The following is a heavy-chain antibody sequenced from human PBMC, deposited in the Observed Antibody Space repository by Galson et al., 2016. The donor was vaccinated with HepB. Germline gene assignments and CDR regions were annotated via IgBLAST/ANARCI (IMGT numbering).Heavy chain of an antibody. CDR1: GFRFSSYG. D-gene: IGHD3-10*01. CDR2: ILYDGSKK. V-gene: IGHV3-30*18. CDR3: AKDPYYYGSGIDLSFDY. Sequence: SLRLSCAASGFRFSSYGMHWVRQASGKGLEWVAVILYDGSKKYYADTVKGRFTISRDTSKNTLYLQMNSLRAEDTAVYYCAKDPYYYGSGIDLSFDYWGQGTLVTVSS. J-gene: IGHJ4*02.